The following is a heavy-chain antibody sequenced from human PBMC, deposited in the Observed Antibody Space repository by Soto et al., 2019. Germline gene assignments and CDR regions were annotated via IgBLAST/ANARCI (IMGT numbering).Heavy chain of an antibody. CDR2: INHSGST. CDR1: GGSFSGYY. CDR3: TRAGDNWNDFYGSFDI. D-gene: IGHD1-20*01. V-gene: IGHV4-34*01. J-gene: IGHJ3*02. Sequence: SETLSLTCAVYGGSFSGYYWSWIRQPPGKGLEWIGEINHSGSTNYNPSLKSRVTISVDTSKNQFSLKLSSVTAADTAVYYCTRAGDNWNDFYGSFDIWGQGTMVTVSS.